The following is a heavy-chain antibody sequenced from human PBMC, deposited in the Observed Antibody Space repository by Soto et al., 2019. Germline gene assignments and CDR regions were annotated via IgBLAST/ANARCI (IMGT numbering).Heavy chain of an antibody. D-gene: IGHD3-10*01. CDR1: GGSFSGYY. CDR2: INHSGST. J-gene: IGHJ3*02. Sequence: PSETLSLTCAVYGGSFSGYYWSWIRQPPGKGLEWIGEINHSGSTNYNPSLKSRVTISVDTSKNQFSLKLSSVTAADTAVYYCARGISYGLWFGELGAFDIWGQGTMVPVSS. V-gene: IGHV4-34*01. CDR3: ARGISYGLWFGELGAFDI.